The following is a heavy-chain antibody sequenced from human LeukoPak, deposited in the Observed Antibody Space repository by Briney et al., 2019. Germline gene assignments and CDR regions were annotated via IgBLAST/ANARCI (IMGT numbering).Heavy chain of an antibody. CDR3: AKSTYYYDTFVNAFDF. D-gene: IGHD3-22*01. CDR1: GGSISSYY. V-gene: IGHV4-59*08. J-gene: IGHJ3*01. CDR2: IYYSGST. Sequence: SETLSLTCTVSGGSISSYYWSWIRQPPGKGLEWIGYIYYSGSTNYNPSLKSRVAISVDTSKNQFSLKLSSVTAADTAVYYCAKSTYYYDTFVNAFDFWGQGTVVTVSS.